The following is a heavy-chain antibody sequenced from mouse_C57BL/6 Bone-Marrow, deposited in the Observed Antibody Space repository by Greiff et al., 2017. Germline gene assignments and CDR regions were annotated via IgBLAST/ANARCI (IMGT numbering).Heavy chain of an antibody. Sequence: EVKLMESGGGLVRPGGSLKLSCAASGFTFRSYAMSWVGQTPEKRLEWVATISDGGSYTYYPDNVKGRFTISRDNAKNNLDLQMSHLKSEDTAMYYWAREEVGYAMDYWGQGTSVTVSS. J-gene: IGHJ4*01. V-gene: IGHV5-4*01. CDR3: AREEVGYAMDY. D-gene: IGHD1-1*01. CDR1: GFTFRSYA. CDR2: ISDGGSYT.